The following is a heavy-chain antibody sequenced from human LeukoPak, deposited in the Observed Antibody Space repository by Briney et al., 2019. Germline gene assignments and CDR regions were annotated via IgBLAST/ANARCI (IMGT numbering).Heavy chain of an antibody. CDR1: GFTFDDYG. J-gene: IGHJ4*02. D-gene: IGHD2-15*01. CDR3: ARKTASGGQGDY. CDR2: IYSGGNT. V-gene: IGHV3-66*01. Sequence: GGSLRLSCAASGFTFDDYGMSWVRQAPGKGLECVSVIYSGGNTYYADSVKGRFTISRDNSKNTLYLQMNSLRAEDTAVYYCARKTASGGQGDYWGPGTLVTVSS.